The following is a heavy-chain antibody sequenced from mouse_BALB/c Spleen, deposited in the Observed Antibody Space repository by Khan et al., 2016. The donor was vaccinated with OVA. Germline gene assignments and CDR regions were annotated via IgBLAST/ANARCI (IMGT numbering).Heavy chain of an antibody. J-gene: IGHJ3*01. D-gene: IGHD1-1*02. CDR1: GYTFTSYY. CDR2: INPSDGGI. V-gene: IGHV1S81*02. CDR3: ARSGFGTPFAY. Sequence: QVQLQQPGAELVKPGASVKISCKASGYTFTSYYMYWVKQRPGQGLEWIGGINPSDGGIIFNEKFKSKATLTVDKSSSTAYMALSSLTSEDSAVYYCARSGFGTPFAYWGQGTLVTVST.